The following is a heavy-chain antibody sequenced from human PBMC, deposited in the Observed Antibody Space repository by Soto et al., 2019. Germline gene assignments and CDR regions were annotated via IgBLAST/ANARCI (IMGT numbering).Heavy chain of an antibody. CDR3: ARDYYGAGSQYYYYGMEV. V-gene: IGHV4-31*03. CDR2: IYHSGGA. J-gene: IGHJ6*02. D-gene: IGHD3-10*01. Sequence: LSLTCTVSGDSITSGGYYWSWLRQQPGKDLEWIGYIYHSGGASYNPSLRGRAVISIDTSKNQFFLRMNAVTAADTATYYCARDYYGAGSQYYYYGMEVWGQGTTVTVSS. CDR1: GDSITSGGYY.